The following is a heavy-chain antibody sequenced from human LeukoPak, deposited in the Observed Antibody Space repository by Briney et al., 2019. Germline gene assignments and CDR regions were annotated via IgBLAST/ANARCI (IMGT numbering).Heavy chain of an antibody. CDR1: GYTFTSYG. CDR3: ARVPTYYDFWSGYGYGMDV. J-gene: IGHJ6*02. CDR2: ISAYNGNT. D-gene: IGHD3-3*01. V-gene: IGHV1-18*01. Sequence: ASVKVSCKASGYTFTSYGISWVRQAPGQGLEWMGWISAYNGNTNYAQKLQGRVTMTTDTSTSTAYMELRSLGSDDTAVYYCARVPTYYDFWSGYGYGMDVWGQGTTVTVSS.